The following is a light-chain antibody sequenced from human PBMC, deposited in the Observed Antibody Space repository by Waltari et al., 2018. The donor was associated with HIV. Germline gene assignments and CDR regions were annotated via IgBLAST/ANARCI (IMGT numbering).Light chain of an antibody. CDR3: QSYDSGLSGSV. CDR1: SSNIGAGYD. CDR2: ANN. Sequence: QSVLTQPPSVSGAPGQRVTIACPGSSSNIGAGYDVHWYQQLPGIAPKLLIYANNNRASGVPDRFSGSKFGPSASLAIPGLQAEDEANYYCQSYDSGLSGSVFGGGTKRTVL. J-gene: IGLJ2*01. V-gene: IGLV1-40*01.